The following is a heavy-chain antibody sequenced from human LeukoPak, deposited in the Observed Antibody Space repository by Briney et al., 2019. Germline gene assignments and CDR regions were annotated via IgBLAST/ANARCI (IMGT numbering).Heavy chain of an antibody. D-gene: IGHD1-26*01. J-gene: IGHJ4*02. CDR1: GFTFSSYW. CDR2: IKQDGSEK. CDR3: ARGKSGSYGTNGD. Sequence: PGGSLRLSCAASGFTFSSYWMSWVRHAPGKGLEWVANIKQDGSEKYYVDSVKGRFTISRDNAKNSVYLQMNSLRAEDTAVYYCARGKSGSYGTNGDWGQGTLVTVSS. V-gene: IGHV3-7*01.